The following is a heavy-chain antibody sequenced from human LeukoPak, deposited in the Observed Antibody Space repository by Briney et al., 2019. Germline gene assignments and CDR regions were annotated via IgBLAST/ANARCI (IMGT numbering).Heavy chain of an antibody. V-gene: IGHV3-30*18. Sequence: PGGSLRLSCAASGFTFSSYGMHWVRQAPGKGLEWVAVISYDGSNKYYADSVKGRFTISRDNSKNTLYLQMNSLRAEDTAVYYCAKDPPPIAHDYGDYEDYWGQGTLVTVSS. CDR3: AKDPPPIAHDYGDYEDY. J-gene: IGHJ4*02. CDR2: ISYDGSNK. D-gene: IGHD4-17*01. CDR1: GFTFSSYG.